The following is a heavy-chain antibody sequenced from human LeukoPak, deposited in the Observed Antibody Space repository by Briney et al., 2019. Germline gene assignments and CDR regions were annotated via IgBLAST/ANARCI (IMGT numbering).Heavy chain of an antibody. Sequence: GGSLRLSCVAPGFTFSNYGMHWVRQAPGKGLEWVAFIHYDGSNKYYADSVKGRFTVSRDNSKNTLYLQMNSLRAEDTAVYYCSNADLTYAQPAYLDYWGQGTLVTVSS. J-gene: IGHJ4*02. CDR2: IHYDGSNK. D-gene: IGHD1-14*01. V-gene: IGHV3-30*02. CDR3: SNADLTYAQPAYLDY. CDR1: GFTFSNYG.